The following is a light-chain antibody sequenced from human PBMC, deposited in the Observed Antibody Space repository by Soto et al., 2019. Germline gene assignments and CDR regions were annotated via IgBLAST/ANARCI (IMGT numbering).Light chain of an antibody. CDR2: GAS. V-gene: IGKV3-15*01. CDR3: QQYNNWPQT. CDR1: QSVSSN. J-gene: IGKJ1*01. Sequence: ETVLTQSPGTLSLSPGERATLSCRASQSVSSNLAWYQQKPGQAPRLLIYGASTRATGIPARFSGSGSGTEFTLTISSLQSEDFAVYYCQQYNNWPQTFGQGTKVDI.